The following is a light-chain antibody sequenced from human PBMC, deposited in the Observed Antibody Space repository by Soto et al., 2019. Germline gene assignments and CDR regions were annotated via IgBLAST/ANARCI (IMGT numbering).Light chain of an antibody. CDR2: AAS. V-gene: IGKV3-15*01. J-gene: IGKJ1*01. Sequence: EVLMTQSPATLSVSPGERATLSCRASQSVRSSLAWYQQKPGQAPRLLIYAASTRATGIPARFSGSGSGTEFTLTINSLQSEDFAVYYCQQYNNWPWTFGQGTKVDIK. CDR3: QQYNNWPWT. CDR1: QSVRSS.